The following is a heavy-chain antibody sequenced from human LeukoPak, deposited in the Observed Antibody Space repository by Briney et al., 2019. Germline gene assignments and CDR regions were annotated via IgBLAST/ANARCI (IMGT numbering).Heavy chain of an antibody. CDR1: GGSFSGYY. Sequence: SSETLSLTCAVYGGSFSGYYWSWIRQPPGKGLEWIGEINHSGSTNYNPSLKSRVTISVDTSKNQFSLKLSSVTAADTAVYYCARSRLKTWFDPWGQETLVTVSS. CDR2: INHSGST. CDR3: ARSRLKTWFDP. V-gene: IGHV4-34*01. J-gene: IGHJ5*02.